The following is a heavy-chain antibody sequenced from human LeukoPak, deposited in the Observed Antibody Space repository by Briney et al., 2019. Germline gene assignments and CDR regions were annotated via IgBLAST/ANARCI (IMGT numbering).Heavy chain of an antibody. D-gene: IGHD1-26*01. Sequence: GGSLRLSCAASGFTFSSYAMHWVRQAPGKGLEWVAVISYDGSNKYYADSVKGRFTISRDNSKNTLYLQMNSLRAEDAAVNYCARDGKEDYFDYWGQGTLVTVSS. J-gene: IGHJ4*02. CDR1: GFTFSSYA. CDR2: ISYDGSNK. CDR3: ARDGKEDYFDY. V-gene: IGHV3-30-3*01.